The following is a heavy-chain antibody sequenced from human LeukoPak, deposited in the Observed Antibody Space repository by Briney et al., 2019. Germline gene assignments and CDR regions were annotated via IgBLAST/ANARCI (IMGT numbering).Heavy chain of an antibody. CDR1: GFTFSSYA. CDR2: ISGSGGST. Sequence: GGSLRLSCAASGFTFSSYAMSWVRQAPGKGLEWVSAISGSGGSTYYADSVKGRFTISRDNSKNTLYLQMNSLRAEDTAVYYCAKDSVYGYCSSTSCYYGWGQGTVVTVSS. D-gene: IGHD2-2*03. V-gene: IGHV3-23*01. J-gene: IGHJ3*01. CDR3: AKDSVYGYCSSTSCYYG.